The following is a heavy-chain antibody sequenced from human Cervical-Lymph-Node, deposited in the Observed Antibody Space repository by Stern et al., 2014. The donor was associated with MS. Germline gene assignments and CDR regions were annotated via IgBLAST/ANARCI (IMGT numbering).Heavy chain of an antibody. V-gene: IGHV3-21*01. CDR1: GFTFSSYS. J-gene: IGHJ4*02. CDR2: ISSSSSYI. Sequence: VKLVESGGGLVKPGGSLRLSCAASGFTFSSYSMNWVRQAPGKGLAWVSSISSSSSYIYYADSVKGRFTISRDNAKNSLYLQMNSLRAEDTAVYYCARGQVAVAGLIDYWGQGTLVTVSS. CDR3: ARGQVAVAGLIDY. D-gene: IGHD6-19*01.